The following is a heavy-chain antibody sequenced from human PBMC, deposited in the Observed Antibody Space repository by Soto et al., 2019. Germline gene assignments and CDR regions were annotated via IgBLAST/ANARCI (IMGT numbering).Heavy chain of an antibody. CDR1: GFNFSSYS. CDR3: AKGRITIFGVIAY. Sequence: GGSMGLSCAASGFNFSSYSMSWVRQAPGKGLEWVSAISGSGGSTYYADSVKGRFTISRDNSKNTLYLQMNSLRAEDTAVYYCAKGRITIFGVIAYWGQGTLVTVSS. J-gene: IGHJ4*02. CDR2: ISGSGGST. D-gene: IGHD3-3*01. V-gene: IGHV3-23*01.